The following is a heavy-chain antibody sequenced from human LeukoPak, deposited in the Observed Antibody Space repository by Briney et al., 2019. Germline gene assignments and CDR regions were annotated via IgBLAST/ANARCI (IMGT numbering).Heavy chain of an antibody. Sequence: SETLSLTCTVSGSSISSYYRSWIRQPPGKGLEWIGYIYYSGSTNYNPSLKSRVTISVDTSKNQFSLKLSSVTAADTAVYYCARLVRYHDYWGQGTLVTVSS. V-gene: IGHV4-59*01. CDR1: GSSISSYY. CDR2: IYYSGST. D-gene: IGHD3-9*01. CDR3: ARLVRYHDY. J-gene: IGHJ4*02.